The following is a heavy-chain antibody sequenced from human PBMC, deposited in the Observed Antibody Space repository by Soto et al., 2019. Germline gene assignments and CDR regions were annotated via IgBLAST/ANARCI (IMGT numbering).Heavy chain of an antibody. Sequence: QVQLVESGGGVVQPGRSLRLSCAASGFNFNNYGMHWVRQAPGKGLEWVAVIWNDGNGYYYANSVKGRFTISRDNSKNTLYLQMSSLRAEGTAVDYCARRQISPPTRGAASARGGMDVWGQGTTVTVSS. CDR3: ARRQISPPTRGAASARGGMDV. CDR1: GFNFNNYG. CDR2: IWNDGNGY. J-gene: IGHJ6*02. D-gene: IGHD6-13*01. V-gene: IGHV3-33*01.